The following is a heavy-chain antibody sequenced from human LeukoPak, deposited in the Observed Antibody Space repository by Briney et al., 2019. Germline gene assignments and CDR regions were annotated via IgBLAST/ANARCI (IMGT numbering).Heavy chain of an antibody. V-gene: IGHV3-21*01. CDR1: GFTFDSYG. CDR2: ISSSSTYI. J-gene: IGHJ4*02. CDR3: ARAYCSSTRCSYYFDS. D-gene: IGHD2-2*01. Sequence: GGTLRLSCAASGFTFDSYGMNWVRQAPGKGLEWISSISSSSTYIYYADSVKGRFTISRDNAKNSLYLQMNSLRAEDTAVYYCARAYCSSTRCSYYFDSWGQGTLVTVSS.